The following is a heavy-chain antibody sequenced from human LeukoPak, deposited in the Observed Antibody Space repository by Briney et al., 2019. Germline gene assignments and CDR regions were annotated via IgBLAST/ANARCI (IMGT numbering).Heavy chain of an antibody. Sequence: GGSLRLSCAASGFTFSNYWMHWVRQTPGKGLKWVSGISESGAITHYADSVKGRFTISRDNSKTTVFLQMNSLRAEDTAVYYCAVSVRFERVWHYFNNWGQGTQVTVSS. CDR3: AVSVRFERVWHYFNN. CDR2: ISESGAIT. V-gene: IGHV3-23*01. D-gene: IGHD3-9*01. J-gene: IGHJ4*02. CDR1: GFTFSNYW.